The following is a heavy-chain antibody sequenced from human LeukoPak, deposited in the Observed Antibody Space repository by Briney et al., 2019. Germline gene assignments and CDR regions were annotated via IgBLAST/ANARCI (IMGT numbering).Heavy chain of an antibody. D-gene: IGHD2-15*01. CDR2: INPNSGGT. CDR1: VYTFTGYY. J-gene: IGHJ5*02. CDR3: ARAILGYCSVGSCYSSCFDP. V-gene: IGHV1-2*02. Sequence: ASVTVSFTASVYTFTGYYMHWVRQAPGQGREGRGWINPNSGGTNDAQKFQGRVTMTRDTSISTAYMELSRLRSDDTAVYYCARAILGYCSVGSCYSSCFDPWGQGTLVTVSS.